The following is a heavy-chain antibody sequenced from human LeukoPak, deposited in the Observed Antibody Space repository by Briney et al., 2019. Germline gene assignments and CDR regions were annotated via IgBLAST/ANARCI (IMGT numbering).Heavy chain of an antibody. CDR3: ARDPYSGNYGAYYYYYMDI. D-gene: IGHD1-26*01. V-gene: IGHV3-21*01. CDR2: ITSSSTYI. Sequence: GSLRLSCAASGFPLHHYNMKWVRQAPGKGLEWVASITSSSTYIYYEGSVKGRFTISRDNAKNSLNLQMNSLIPEDAAVDYCARDPYSGNYGAYYYYYMDIWGKGTTVTISS. J-gene: IGHJ6*03. CDR1: GFPLHHYN.